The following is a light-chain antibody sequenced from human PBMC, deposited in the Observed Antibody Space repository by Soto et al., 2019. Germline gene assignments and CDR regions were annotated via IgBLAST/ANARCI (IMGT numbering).Light chain of an antibody. CDR3: HHHGKASWT. CDR1: QSVSSSY. CDR2: GVS. V-gene: IGKV3-20*01. Sequence: QSPCTLSSSTGERATLTCRASQSVSSSYLAWYQQKPGQAPSLLIYGVSTRATGIPDRFSGSGSGTDFTLTIISRVHEDFVVYYCHHHGKASWTFGQGTKVDI. J-gene: IGKJ1*01.